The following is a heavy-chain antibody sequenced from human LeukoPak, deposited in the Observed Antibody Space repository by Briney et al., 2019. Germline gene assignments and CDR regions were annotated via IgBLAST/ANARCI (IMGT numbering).Heavy chain of an antibody. D-gene: IGHD4-17*01. Sequence: SVKVSCKASGGTFSSYAISWVRRAPGQGLEWMGRIIPIFGTANYAQKFQGRVTITTDESTSTAYMELSSLRSEDTAVYYCARDHYGDYARFDYWGQGTLVTVSS. V-gene: IGHV1-69*05. CDR1: GGTFSSYA. CDR3: ARDHYGDYARFDY. J-gene: IGHJ4*02. CDR2: IIPIFGTA.